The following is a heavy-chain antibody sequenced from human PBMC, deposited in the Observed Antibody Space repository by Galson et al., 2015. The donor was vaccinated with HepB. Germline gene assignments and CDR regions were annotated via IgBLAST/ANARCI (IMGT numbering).Heavy chain of an antibody. J-gene: IGHJ4*02. CDR1: GGSISSSSYY. CDR3: ARRPPIVGGPFDY. CDR2: IYYSGST. D-gene: IGHD1-26*01. Sequence: ETLSLTCTVSGGSISSSSYYWGWIRQPPGKGLEWIGSIYYSGSTNYNPSLKSRVTISVDTSKNQFSLKLSSVTAADTAVYYCARRPPIVGGPFDYWGQGTLVTVSS. V-gene: IGHV4-39*07.